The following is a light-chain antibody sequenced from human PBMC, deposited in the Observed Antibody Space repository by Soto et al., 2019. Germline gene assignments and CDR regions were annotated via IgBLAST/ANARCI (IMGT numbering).Light chain of an antibody. V-gene: IGKV1-39*01. CDR3: QQSDSTPPGLI. Sequence: DSQMTQSPSSLSASVGDRVTITCRASQNTSSYLNWYQQKPGKAPKLLIYAASSLQSGVPSSFSGSRSGTHFTPTISRLQPADFATYDCQQSDSTPPGLIFGGGTKVEIK. CDR2: AAS. CDR1: QNTSSY. J-gene: IGKJ4*01.